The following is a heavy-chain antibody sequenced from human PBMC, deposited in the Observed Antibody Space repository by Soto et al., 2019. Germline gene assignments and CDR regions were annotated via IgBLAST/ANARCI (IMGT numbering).Heavy chain of an antibody. CDR3: ARTVTPGYYGMDV. Sequence: ASVKVSCKASGGTFSSYAISWVRQAPGQGLEWMGWISAYNGSTNYAQKLQGRVTMTTDTSTSTAYMELSSLRSDDTAVYYCARTVTPGYYGMDVWGQGTTVTVSS. D-gene: IGHD4-17*01. CDR1: GGTFSSYA. J-gene: IGHJ6*02. CDR2: ISAYNGST. V-gene: IGHV1-18*01.